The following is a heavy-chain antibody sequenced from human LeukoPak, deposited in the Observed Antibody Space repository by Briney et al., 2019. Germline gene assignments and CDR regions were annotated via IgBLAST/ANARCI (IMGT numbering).Heavy chain of an antibody. D-gene: IGHD2-2*01. Sequence: PGGSLRLSCAASGFKFSNYWMHWVRQAPGKGLVWVSRINPDGSSTSYADSVKGRFTISRDNAKNSLYLQMNSLRAEDTAVYYCATYSSSNGREFQYWGQGTLVTVSS. CDR3: ATYSSSNGREFQY. V-gene: IGHV3-74*01. CDR1: GFKFSNYW. CDR2: INPDGSST. J-gene: IGHJ1*01.